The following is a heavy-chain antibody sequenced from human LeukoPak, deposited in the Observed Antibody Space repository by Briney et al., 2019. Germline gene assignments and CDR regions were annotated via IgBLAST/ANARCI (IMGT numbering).Heavy chain of an antibody. Sequence: GGSLRLSCAASGFTFSSYSMNWVRQAPGKGLEWVSSITSSSSYIYYADSVKGRFTISRDNAKNSLYLQMNSLRAEDTAVYYCARDLYSSSSKRAFDIWGQGTMVTVSS. CDR2: ITSSSSYI. CDR1: GFTFSSYS. V-gene: IGHV3-21*01. CDR3: ARDLYSSSSKRAFDI. J-gene: IGHJ3*02. D-gene: IGHD6-6*01.